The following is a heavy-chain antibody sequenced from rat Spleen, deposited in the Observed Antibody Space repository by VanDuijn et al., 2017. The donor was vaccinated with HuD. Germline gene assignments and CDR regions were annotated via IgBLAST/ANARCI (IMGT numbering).Heavy chain of an antibody. CDR3: ATLYNNYFDY. CDR1: GFTFSDYN. Sequence: EVQLLESGGGLVQPGRSLKLSCAASGFTFSDYNMAWVRQAPKKGREWVTTISYDGTTTYYRDSVKGRFTISRDNAKSTLYLQMDSLRSEDTATYYCATLYNNYFDYWGQGVMVTVSS. J-gene: IGHJ2*01. D-gene: IGHD1-10*01. CDR2: ISYDGTTT. V-gene: IGHV5-7*01.